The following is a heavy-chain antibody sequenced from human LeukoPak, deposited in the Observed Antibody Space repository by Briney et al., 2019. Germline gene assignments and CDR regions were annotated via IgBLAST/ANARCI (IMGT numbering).Heavy chain of an antibody. CDR2: INAGNGNT. CDR3: ARDYPIFGENWFDP. CDR1: GYTFTSYA. V-gene: IGHV1-3*03. D-gene: IGHD3-3*01. Sequence: ASVKVSCKASGYTFTSYAMHWVRQAPGQRLEWMGWINAGNGNTKYSQEFQGRVTITRDTSASTAYMELSSLRSEDMAVYYCARDYPIFGENWFDPWGQGTLVTVSS. J-gene: IGHJ5*02.